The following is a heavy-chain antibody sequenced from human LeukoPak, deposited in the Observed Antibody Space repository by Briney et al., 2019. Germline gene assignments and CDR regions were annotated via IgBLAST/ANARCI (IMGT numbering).Heavy chain of an antibody. CDR2: IYYSGST. Sequence: PSETLSLTCTVSGGSISSSSYYWGWIRQPPGKGLEWIGSIYYSGSTYYNPSLKSRVTISVDTSKNQFSLKLSSVTAADTAVYYCAREESITMIVVAKGAFDIWGQGTMVTVSS. CDR1: GGSISSSSYY. D-gene: IGHD3-22*01. J-gene: IGHJ3*02. V-gene: IGHV4-39*07. CDR3: AREESITMIVVAKGAFDI.